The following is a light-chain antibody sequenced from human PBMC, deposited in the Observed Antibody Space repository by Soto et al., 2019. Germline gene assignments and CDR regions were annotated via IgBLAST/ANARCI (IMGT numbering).Light chain of an antibody. CDR2: AAS. V-gene: IGKV1-17*01. CDR1: QGIRND. CDR3: QHYNSYSEA. Sequence: EIQVDQSPSPPSPPLGGRGTNTFPASQGIRNDLGWYQQKPGKAPKRLIYAASSLQSGVPSRFSGSGSGTEFTLTISSLQPEDFATYYCQHYNSYSEAFGQGTKVDIK. J-gene: IGKJ1*01.